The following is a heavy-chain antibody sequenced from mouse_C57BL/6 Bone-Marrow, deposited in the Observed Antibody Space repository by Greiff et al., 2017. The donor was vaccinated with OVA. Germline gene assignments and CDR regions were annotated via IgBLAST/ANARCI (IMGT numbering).Heavy chain of an antibody. CDR1: GFTFSDYG. V-gene: IGHV5-17*01. CDR3: ARDYYGSREAMDY. Sequence: EVQLKESGGGLVKPGGSLKLSCAASGFTFSDYGMHWVRQAPEKGLEWVAYISSGSSTIYYADTVKGRFTISRDNAKNTLFLQMTSLRSEDTAMYYCARDYYGSREAMDYWGQGTSVTVSS. D-gene: IGHD1-1*01. CDR2: ISSGSSTI. J-gene: IGHJ4*01.